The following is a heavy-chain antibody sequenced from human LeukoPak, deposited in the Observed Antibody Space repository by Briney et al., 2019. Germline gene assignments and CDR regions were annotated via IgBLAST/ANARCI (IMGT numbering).Heavy chain of an antibody. V-gene: IGHV4-39*07. CDR1: GDSLSSVKDY. Sequence: PSETLSLTCTVSGDSLSSVKDYWAWIRQPPGKGLEWIASGDYGGGTYYNPSLESRVTISAGMSKNQFSLKLSSVTAADTAIYYCARERGEEYSSGWYKRNFFDNWGQGTRVTVSS. D-gene: IGHD6-19*01. J-gene: IGHJ4*02. CDR3: ARERGEEYSSGWYKRNFFDN. CDR2: GDYGGGT.